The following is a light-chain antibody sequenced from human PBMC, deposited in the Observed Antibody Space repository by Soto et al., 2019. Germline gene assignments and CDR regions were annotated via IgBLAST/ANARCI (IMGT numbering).Light chain of an antibody. V-gene: IGLV2-14*01. CDR3: SSHTSNSTPYV. Sequence: QSVLTQPASVSGSPGQSITISCTGTSSDVGNYNYVSWYQQHPGKVPKVMIYEVSNRPSGVSNRFSGSKSGNTASLTISGLQAEDEADYYCSSHTSNSTPYVFGTGTKVTVL. CDR1: SSDVGNYNY. CDR2: EVS. J-gene: IGLJ1*01.